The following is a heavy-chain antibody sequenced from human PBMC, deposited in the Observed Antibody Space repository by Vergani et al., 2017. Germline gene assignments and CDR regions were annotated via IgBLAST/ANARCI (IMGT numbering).Heavy chain of an antibody. D-gene: IGHD5-12*01. CDR2: IYYSGST. CDR1: GGSISSYY. V-gene: IGHV4-59*08. Sequence: QVQLQESGPGLVKPSETLSLTCTVSGGSISSYYWSWIRQPPGKGLEWIGYIYYSGSTNYNPSLKSRVTISVDTSKNQFSLKLSSVTAADTAVYYCARSGYDYDNWFDPWGQGTLVTVSS. J-gene: IGHJ5*02. CDR3: ARSGYDYDNWFDP.